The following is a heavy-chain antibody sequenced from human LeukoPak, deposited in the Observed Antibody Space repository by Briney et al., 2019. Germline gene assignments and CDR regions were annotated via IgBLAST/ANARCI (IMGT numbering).Heavy chain of an antibody. CDR2: IIPIFGTA. CDR1: GGTFSSYA. CDR3: ARDGSGSYYDD. Sequence: SVKVSCKASGGTFSSYAISWVRQAPGQALEWMGGIIPIFGTANYAQKFQGRVTITADKSTSTAYMELSSLRSEDTGVYYCARDGSGSYYDDWGQGTLVTVSS. J-gene: IGHJ4*02. D-gene: IGHD3-10*01. V-gene: IGHV1-69*06.